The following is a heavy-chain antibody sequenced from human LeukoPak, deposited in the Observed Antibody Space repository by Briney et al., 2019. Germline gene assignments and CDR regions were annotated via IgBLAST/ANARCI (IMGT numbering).Heavy chain of an antibody. CDR1: GFTFSSYA. CDR2: ISGSGGST. Sequence: PGGSLRLSCAASGFTFSSYAMSWVRQAPGKGLEWVSAISGSGGSTYYADSVKGRSTISRDNSKNTLYLQMNSLRAEDTAVYYCAKTYDSSGYSHFDYWGQGTLVTVSS. V-gene: IGHV3-23*01. CDR3: AKTYDSSGYSHFDY. D-gene: IGHD3-22*01. J-gene: IGHJ4*02.